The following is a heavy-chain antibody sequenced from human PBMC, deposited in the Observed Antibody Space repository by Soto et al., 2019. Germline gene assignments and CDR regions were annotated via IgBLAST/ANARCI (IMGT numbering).Heavy chain of an antibody. D-gene: IGHD3-3*01. V-gene: IGHV5-10-1*01. CDR1: GYSFTSYW. CDR2: IDPSDSYT. CDR3: ARHLVYYDFWSPYYYYYYGMDV. Sequence: PGESLKISCKGSGYSFTSYWISWVRQMPGKGLEWMGRIDPSDSYTNYSPSFQGHVTISADKSISTAYLQWSSLKASDTAMYYCARHLVYYDFWSPYYYYYYGMDVWGQGTTVTAP. J-gene: IGHJ6*02.